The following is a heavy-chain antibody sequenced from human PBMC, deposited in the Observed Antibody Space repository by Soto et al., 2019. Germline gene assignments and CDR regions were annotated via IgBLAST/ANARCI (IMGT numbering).Heavy chain of an antibody. J-gene: IGHJ6*02. CDR1: GYDYVTYA. D-gene: IGHD5-18*01. V-gene: IGHV1-18*01. Sequence: QAQLVQSGAEVKKPGASVNVSCKASGYDYVTYAITWVRQRPGQGLEWMGWISTLNGNTNYAQNFQGRVTMTTDTSTRIVHLELRSLRSDDTTLYYCARRVQVWLPDYYGMDVWGQGTTVTVSS. CDR2: ISTLNGNT. CDR3: ARRVQVWLPDYYGMDV.